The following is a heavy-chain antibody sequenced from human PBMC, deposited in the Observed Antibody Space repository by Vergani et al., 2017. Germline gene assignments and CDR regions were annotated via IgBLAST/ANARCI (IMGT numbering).Heavy chain of an antibody. D-gene: IGHD2-21*01. V-gene: IGHV3-15*07. CDR2: IKSTFDRGTT. CDR3: TTDPRYCGDGSCYWLRDHHYYGMDV. CDR1: GFSFGNAW. Sequence: EVQLVESGGGIVKPGGSLRLSCVASGFSFGNAWMNWVRRTPGKGLEWVGRIKSTFDRGTTDYAAAVKRRFTISRDDSKNTLFLQMNGLKTEDIGVYYCTTDPRYCGDGSCYWLRDHHYYGMDVWGQGTTVTVSS. J-gene: IGHJ6*02.